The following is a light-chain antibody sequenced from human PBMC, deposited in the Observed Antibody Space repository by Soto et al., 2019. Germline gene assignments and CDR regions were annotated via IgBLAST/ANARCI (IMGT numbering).Light chain of an antibody. CDR3: QQYNNWPPLT. J-gene: IGKJ5*01. Sequence: EIVMTQSPATLSVSPGERATLSCRASQSVSSNLAWYQQKPGQAPRLPISGASSRATGIPDRFSGSGSGTEFILTISSLQSEDFAVYYCQQYNNWPPLTFGQGTRLEI. CDR2: GAS. CDR1: QSVSSN. V-gene: IGKV3D-15*01.